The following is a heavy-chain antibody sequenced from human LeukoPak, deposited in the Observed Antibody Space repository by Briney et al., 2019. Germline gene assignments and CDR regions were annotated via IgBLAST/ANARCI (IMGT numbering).Heavy chain of an antibody. V-gene: IGHV5-51*01. CDR2: IDPGYSGT. CDR1: GDSFTNYW. D-gene: IGHD6-25*01. J-gene: IGHJ4*02. CDR3: ARPFRGSGWYIAN. Sequence: EALKSSCKGAGDSFTNYWICWVRQMPGGNMEWMGRIDPGYSGTRYNASLQGEVTISVDKSITTSYLRLRSLNAADTATYYWARPFRGSGWYIANWGQGTLVTVSS.